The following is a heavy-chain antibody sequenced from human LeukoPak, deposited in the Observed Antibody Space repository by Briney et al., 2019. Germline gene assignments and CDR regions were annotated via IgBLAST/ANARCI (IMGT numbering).Heavy chain of an antibody. CDR3: ARAVGGDGSGSL. J-gene: IGHJ4*02. Sequence: SETLSLTCTVSGDSISNYYWSWIRQPPGKGLEWLAYIYYRVPSDYNPSLKSRVTMSVDMSTRQISLKLSSVTAADTAVYYCARAVGGDGSGSLWGPGTLVTVSS. V-gene: IGHV4-59*01. D-gene: IGHD3-10*01. CDR1: GDSISNYY. CDR2: IYYRVPS.